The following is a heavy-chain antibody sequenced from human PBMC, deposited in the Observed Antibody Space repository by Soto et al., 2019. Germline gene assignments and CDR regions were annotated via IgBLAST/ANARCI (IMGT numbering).Heavy chain of an antibody. CDR2: INHSGST. V-gene: IGHV4-34*01. Sequence: QVQLQQWAAGLLKPSETLSLTCAVYGGSFSGYQWSWIRQAPGKGLEWIGEINHSGSTNYSPSLKSRVTISIDTSKNQFSLMLSSVTAADTAMYYCARYGEVTPRRYGMDVWGQGTPVTVSS. J-gene: IGHJ6*02. D-gene: IGHD3-16*01. CDR1: GGSFSGYQ. CDR3: ARYGEVTPRRYGMDV.